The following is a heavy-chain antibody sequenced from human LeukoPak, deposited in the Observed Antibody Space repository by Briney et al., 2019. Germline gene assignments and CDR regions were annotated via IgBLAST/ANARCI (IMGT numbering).Heavy chain of an antibody. CDR3: ARVTGGANFDH. Sequence: SVKVSCKASGGTFSSYAISWVRQAPGQGLEWMGGIIPIFGTANYAQKFQDRVTMTRDTSTGTVYMELSSLRSEDTAIYFCARVTGGANFDHWGQGTLVTVSS. CDR1: GGTFSSYA. D-gene: IGHD1-14*01. V-gene: IGHV1-69*05. J-gene: IGHJ4*02. CDR2: IIPIFGTA.